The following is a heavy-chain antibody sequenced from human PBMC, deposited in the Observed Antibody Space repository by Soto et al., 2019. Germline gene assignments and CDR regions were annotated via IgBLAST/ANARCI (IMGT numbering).Heavy chain of an antibody. CDR3: ARGVLVPAAMYYYYYGMDV. D-gene: IGHD2-2*01. CDR1: GGSISSYY. V-gene: IGHV4-59*01. J-gene: IGHJ6*02. CDR2: IYYSGST. Sequence: PSETLSLTCTVSGGSISSYYWSWIRQPPGKGLEWIGYIYYSGSTNYSPSLKSRVTISVDTSKNQFSLKLSSVTAADTAVYYCARGVLVPAAMYYYYYGMDVWGQGTTVNV.